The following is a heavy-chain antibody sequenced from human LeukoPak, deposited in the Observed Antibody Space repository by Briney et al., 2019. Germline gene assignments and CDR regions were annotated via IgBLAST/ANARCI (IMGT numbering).Heavy chain of an antibody. CDR3: ATSLIWFGELSAPFDY. J-gene: IGHJ4*02. CDR2: ISTYGGST. CDR1: GFSFSNYA. V-gene: IGHV3-64*01. D-gene: IGHD3-10*01. Sequence: GGSLRLSCAASGFSFSNYAMNWVRQAPGKGLEYVSRISTYGGSTYHANSVKGRFTISRDNSKNTLYLQMGSLRTEDMAVYYCATSLIWFGELSAPFDYWGQGTLVTVSS.